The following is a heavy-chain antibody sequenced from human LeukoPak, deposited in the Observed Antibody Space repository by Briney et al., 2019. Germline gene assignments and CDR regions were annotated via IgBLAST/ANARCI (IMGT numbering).Heavy chain of an antibody. D-gene: IGHD6-19*01. CDR1: GFTFSSCA. Sequence: GGSLRLSCAASGFTFSSCAMHWVRQAPGKGLEWVAVISYDGSNKYYADSVKGRFTISRDNSKNTLYLQMNSLRAEGTAVYYCARDQTYSSGSFDYWGQGTLVTVSS. V-gene: IGHV3-30-3*01. J-gene: IGHJ4*02. CDR2: ISYDGSNK. CDR3: ARDQTYSSGSFDY.